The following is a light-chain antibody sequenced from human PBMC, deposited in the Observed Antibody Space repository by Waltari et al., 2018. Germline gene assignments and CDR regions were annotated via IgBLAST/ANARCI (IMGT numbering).Light chain of an antibody. CDR1: QSVSKY. V-gene: IGKV3-20*01. CDR2: HAS. J-gene: IGKJ1*01. CDR3: QKYESLPAT. Sequence: EIVLTQSPGSLPLSPGERATLPCRASQSVSKYLAWYQQTPGQAPRLLIYHASSRTPGIPDRFSGSGFGTDFSLTISRLEPEDFAVYYCQKYESLPATFGQGTKVEIK.